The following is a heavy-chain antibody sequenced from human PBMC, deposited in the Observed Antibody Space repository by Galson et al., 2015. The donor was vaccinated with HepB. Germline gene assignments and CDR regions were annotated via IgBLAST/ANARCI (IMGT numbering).Heavy chain of an antibody. CDR1: GFTFNTYG. D-gene: IGHD2-2*01. Sequence: SLRLSCAASGFTFNTYGMHWVRQAPGKGLEWVAVISYDGRNKFYADSVKGRFTISRDNTKNTLYLEMNSLRGEDTAVYHCAKEDCSSTSCCGHRPFDPWGQGALVTVSS. CDR3: AKEDCSSTSCCGHRPFDP. J-gene: IGHJ5*02. CDR2: ISYDGRNK. V-gene: IGHV3-30*18.